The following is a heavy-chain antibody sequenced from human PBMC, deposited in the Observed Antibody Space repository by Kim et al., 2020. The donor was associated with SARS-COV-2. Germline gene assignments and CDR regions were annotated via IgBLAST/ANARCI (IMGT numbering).Heavy chain of an antibody. D-gene: IGHD2-2*01. V-gene: IGHV1-46*01. Sequence: ASVKVSCKASGYTFTRYYLHWVRQAPGQGPEWMGKINPNGGSAKYAKKFQGRLTMTRDVSTSTFYMELNSLRLDDTAVFYCARDLRRCRSNGCYMAEELEGYSLDVWGQGTTVTVS. J-gene: IGHJ6*02. CDR3: ARDLRRCRSNGCYMAEELEGYSLDV. CDR2: INPNGGSA. CDR1: GYTFTRYY.